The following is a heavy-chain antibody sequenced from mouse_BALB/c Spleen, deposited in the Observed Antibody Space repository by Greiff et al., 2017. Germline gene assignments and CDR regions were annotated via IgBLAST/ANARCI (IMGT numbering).Heavy chain of an antibody. CDR2: IYPGSGST. J-gene: IGHJ1*01. D-gene: IGHD1-2*01. CDR1: GYTFTSYW. V-gene: IGHV1S22*01. CDR3: TRSFITTATYWYFDV. Sequence: LQQSGAELVRPGASVKLSCKALGYTFTSYWMHWVKQRPGQGLEWIGNIYPGSGSTNYDEKFKSKATLTVDTSSSTAYMQLSSLTSEDSAVYYCTRSFITTATYWYFDVWGAGTTVTVSS.